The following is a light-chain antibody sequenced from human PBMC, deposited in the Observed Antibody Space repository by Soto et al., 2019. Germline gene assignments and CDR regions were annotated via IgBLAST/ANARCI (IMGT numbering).Light chain of an antibody. CDR1: SADVASSNF. V-gene: IGLV2-14*03. J-gene: IGLJ1*01. CDR2: DVS. Sequence: QSALTQPASVSGSPGQSITISCTGISADVASSNFVSWYQHRPGKAPRLILYDVSHRPSGVSDRFSGSKAGDTASLTISGLQPEDEADYYCTSYRRGPLYVFGTGTKLTVL. CDR3: TSYRRGPLYV.